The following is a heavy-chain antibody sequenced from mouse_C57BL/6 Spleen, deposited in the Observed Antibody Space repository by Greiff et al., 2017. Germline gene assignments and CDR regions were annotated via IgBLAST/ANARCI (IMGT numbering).Heavy chain of an antibody. CDR2: ISSGSSNI. J-gene: IGHJ4*01. CDR3: ARGYYGMDY. Sequence: EVKLVESGGGLVKPGGSLKLSCAASGFTFSGYGMHWVRQAPEKGLEWVAYISSGSSNIYYADTVKGRFTISRNNAKNTLYLQMNNLRTEDTARYYCARGYYGMDYWGQGTTVTVSS. V-gene: IGHV5-17*01. CDR1: GFTFSGYG.